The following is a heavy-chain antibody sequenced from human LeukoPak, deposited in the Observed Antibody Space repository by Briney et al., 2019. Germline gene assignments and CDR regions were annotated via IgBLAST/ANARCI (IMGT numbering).Heavy chain of an antibody. CDR3: ARAAVPYYFDY. Sequence: SETLSLTCTVSGGSISSYYWSSIRQPPGKGLEWIGYIYYSGSTNYNPSLKSRVTISVDTSKNQFSLKLSSVTAADTAVYYCARAAVPYYFDYWGQGTLVTVSS. V-gene: IGHV4-59*01. CDR2: IYYSGST. J-gene: IGHJ4*02. CDR1: GGSISSYY. D-gene: IGHD2-2*01.